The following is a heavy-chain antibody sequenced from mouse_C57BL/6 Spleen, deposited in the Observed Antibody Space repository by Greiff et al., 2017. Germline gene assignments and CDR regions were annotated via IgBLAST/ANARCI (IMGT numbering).Heavy chain of an antibody. CDR1: GYALSSSW. Sequence: QVQLQQSGPELVKPGASVKISCKASGYALSSSWMNWVKQRPGQGLEWIGRIYPGDGDTNSNGKFKGKATLTADQSSSTAYMQLSSLTSEDSAVYFGARSYYDYGELWFADWGQGTLVTGAA. V-gene: IGHV1-82*01. CDR3: ARSYYDYGELWFAD. J-gene: IGHJ3*01. D-gene: IGHD2-4*01. CDR2: IYPGDGDT.